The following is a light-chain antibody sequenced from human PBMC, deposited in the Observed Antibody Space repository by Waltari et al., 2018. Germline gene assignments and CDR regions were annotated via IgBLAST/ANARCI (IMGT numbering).Light chain of an antibody. V-gene: IGLV3-21*04. Sequence: SYVVTQSPSVSVAPGETARITCGGDNIGSKSVHWYQQRPGQAPVLVISYGSDRPSGIPERFARSNSGNTATLTISWVEAEDEADYYCLVWHSTTDHHGVFGGGTKLTVL. CDR1: NIGSKS. CDR2: YGS. CDR3: LVWHSTTDHHGV. J-gene: IGLJ2*01.